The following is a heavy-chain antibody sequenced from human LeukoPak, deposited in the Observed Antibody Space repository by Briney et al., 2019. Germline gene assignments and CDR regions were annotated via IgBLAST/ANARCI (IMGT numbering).Heavy chain of an antibody. J-gene: IGHJ4*02. D-gene: IGHD6-19*01. CDR3: ATRGLYSSGWYSDY. V-gene: IGHV1-24*01. Sequence: ASVKVSCKVSGYTLTELSMHWVRQAPGKGLEWTGGFDPEDGETIYAQKFQGRVTMTEDTSTDTAYMELSSLRSEDTAVYYCATRGLYSSGWYSDYWGQGTLVTVSS. CDR1: GYTLTELS. CDR2: FDPEDGET.